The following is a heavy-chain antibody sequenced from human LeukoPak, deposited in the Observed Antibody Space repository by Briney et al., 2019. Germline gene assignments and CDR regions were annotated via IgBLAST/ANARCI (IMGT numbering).Heavy chain of an antibody. CDR2: INAGNGNT. CDR1: GYTFTSFD. Sequence: ASVKVSCKASGYTFTSFDINWVRQATGQGLEWMGWINAGNGNTKYSQKFQGRVTITRDTSASTAYMELSSLRSEDTAVYYCARDSGYDSNWFDPWGQGTLVTVSS. J-gene: IGHJ5*02. D-gene: IGHD5-12*01. CDR3: ARDSGYDSNWFDP. V-gene: IGHV1-3*01.